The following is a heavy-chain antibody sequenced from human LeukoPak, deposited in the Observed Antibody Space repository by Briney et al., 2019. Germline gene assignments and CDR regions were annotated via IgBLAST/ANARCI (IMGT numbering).Heavy chain of an antibody. J-gene: IGHJ3*02. V-gene: IGHV3-21*01. CDR1: GFTFSSYS. CDR2: ISSSSSYI. Sequence: GGSLRLSCAASGFTFSSYSMNWVRQAPGKGLGWVSSISSSSSYIYYADSVKGRFTISRDNAKNSLYLQMNSLRAEDTAVYYCARDFSLAFYYYGSGSYAFDIWGQGTMVTVSS. CDR3: ARDFSLAFYYYGSGSYAFDI. D-gene: IGHD3-10*01.